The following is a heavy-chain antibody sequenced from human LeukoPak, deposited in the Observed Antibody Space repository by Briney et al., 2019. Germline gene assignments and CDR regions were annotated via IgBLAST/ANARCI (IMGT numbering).Heavy chain of an antibody. CDR2: IANNSASV. V-gene: IGHV3-48*03. J-gene: IGHJ4*02. CDR1: GFTFSTYE. CDR3: ARIHFVVSVTSVPFDL. Sequence: GGSLRLSCAASGFTFSTYEMTWVRQAPGKGLEWISYIANNSASVYYADSLKGRFTISRDDTANFLYLQMNSLRAEDTPVYYCARIHFVVSVTSVPFDLWGQGTLVTVSS. D-gene: IGHD4-17*01.